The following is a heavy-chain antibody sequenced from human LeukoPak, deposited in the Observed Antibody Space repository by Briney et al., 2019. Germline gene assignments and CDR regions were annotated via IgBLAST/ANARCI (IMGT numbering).Heavy chain of an antibody. CDR2: IYYSGST. V-gene: IGHV4-31*03. CDR3: ARHYGGNSFDY. D-gene: IGHD4-23*01. Sequence: PSETLSLTCTVSGGSISSGGYYWSWIRQHPGKGLEWIGYIYYSGSTYYNPSLKSRVTISVDTSKNQFSLELSSVIAADTAVYYCARHYGGNSFDYWGQGTLVTVSS. CDR1: GGSISSGGYY. J-gene: IGHJ4*02.